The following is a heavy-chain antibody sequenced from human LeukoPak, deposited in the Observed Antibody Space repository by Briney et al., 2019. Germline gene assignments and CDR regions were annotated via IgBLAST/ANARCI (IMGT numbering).Heavy chain of an antibody. CDR2: IYYSGST. Sequence: NSSETLSLTCTVSGGSISSSSYYWGWIRQPPGKGLEWIGYIYYSGSTNYNPSLKSRVTISVDTSKNQFSLKLSSVTAADTAVYYCARREDEYFDYWGQGTLVTVSS. CDR1: GGSISSSSYY. V-gene: IGHV4-61*05. CDR3: ARREDEYFDY. J-gene: IGHJ4*02.